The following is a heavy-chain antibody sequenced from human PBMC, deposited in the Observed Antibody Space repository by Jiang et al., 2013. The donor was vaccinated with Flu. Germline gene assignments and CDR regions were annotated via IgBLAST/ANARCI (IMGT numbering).Heavy chain of an antibody. CDR2: IYTSGST. Sequence: YGPGLVKPSQTLSLTCTVSGGSISSGSYYWSWIRQPAGKGLEWIGRIYTSGSTNYNPSLKSRVTISVDTSKNQFSLKLSSVTAADTAVYYCARCEYSSSWYVDYVG. J-gene: IGHJ4*01. D-gene: IGHD6-13*01. CDR3: ARCEYSSSWYVDY. CDR1: GGSISSGSYY. V-gene: IGHV4-61*02.